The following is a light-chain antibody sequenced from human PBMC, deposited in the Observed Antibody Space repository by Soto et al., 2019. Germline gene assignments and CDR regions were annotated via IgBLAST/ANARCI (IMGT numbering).Light chain of an antibody. J-gene: IGLJ2*01. CDR1: SSNIGAGYD. CDR2: GNS. V-gene: IGLV1-40*01. CDR3: QSYDSSLTGPKVL. Sequence: QSALTQTPSVSGAPGQRVTISCTGSSSNIGAGYDVHWYQQFPGTAPKLLIYGNSNRPSGVPARFSGSKSGSSASLAITGLQAEDEADYYCQSYDSSLTGPKVLFGGGTKLTVL.